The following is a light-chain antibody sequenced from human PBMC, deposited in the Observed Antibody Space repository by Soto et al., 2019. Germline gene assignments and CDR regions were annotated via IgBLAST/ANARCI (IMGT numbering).Light chain of an antibody. V-gene: IGLV2-14*01. Sequence: QCSLAQPASVSECHGQSSTISCTGSSSDVGNYKYGSWYQQHPGKAPKPMIYEVSNRPSGVSNRFSGSKSGNTASLTISGLQAEDETDYYCFSYTSSGTYVFGTGTKVTVL. CDR1: SSDVGNYKY. J-gene: IGLJ1*01. CDR2: EVS. CDR3: FSYTSSGTYV.